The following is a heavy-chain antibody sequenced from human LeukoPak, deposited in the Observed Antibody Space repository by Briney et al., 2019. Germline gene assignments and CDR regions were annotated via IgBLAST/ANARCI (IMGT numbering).Heavy chain of an antibody. CDR1: GFTFSSYA. Sequence: GGSLRLSCAASGFTFSSYAMSWVRQAPGKGLGWVSAVSSSGGSTNYADYVKGQFTISRDNSKNTVYLHMNNLRAEDTAVYYCAKEGRKTGNTYGYEYDCWGQGTLVTVFS. D-gene: IGHD5-18*01. CDR3: AKEGRKTGNTYGYEYDC. CDR2: VSSSGGST. V-gene: IGHV3-23*01. J-gene: IGHJ4*02.